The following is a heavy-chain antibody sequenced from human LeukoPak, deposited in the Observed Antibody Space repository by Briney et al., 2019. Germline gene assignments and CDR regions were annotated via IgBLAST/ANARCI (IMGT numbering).Heavy chain of an antibody. CDR2: IYPGDSDT. D-gene: IGHD6-13*01. J-gene: IGHJ4*02. Sequence: GESLKISCKGSGYSFTSYWIGWVRQMPGKGLEWMGIIYPGDSDTRYSPSFQGQVTISADKSISTAYLQWSSLKASDTAMYYCARRRRYSSSWYPRDFDYWGQGTLVTVSS. CDR3: ARRRRYSSSWYPRDFDY. V-gene: IGHV5-51*01. CDR1: GYSFTSYW.